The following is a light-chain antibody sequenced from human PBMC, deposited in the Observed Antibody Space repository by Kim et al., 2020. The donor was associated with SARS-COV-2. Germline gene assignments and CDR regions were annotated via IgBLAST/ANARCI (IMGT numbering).Light chain of an antibody. CDR1: QTVLCSSSNMSY. J-gene: IGKJ3*01. V-gene: IGKV4-1*01. CDR2: WAS. CDR3: QQYLGPTFT. Sequence: DIVMTQSPDSLAVSLGERATISCKSSQTVLCSSSNMSYLAWYQHRPRQRPKLLIRWASTREFGVPGRFSGSGSGTDFTLTISSLQAEDVAVYFCQQYLGPTFTFGPGTKVDIK.